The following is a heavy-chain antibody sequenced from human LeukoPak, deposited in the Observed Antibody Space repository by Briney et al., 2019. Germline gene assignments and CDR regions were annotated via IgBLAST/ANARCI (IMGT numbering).Heavy chain of an antibody. CDR1: GFTFSSYS. Sequence: GGSLRLSCAASGFTFSSYSMNWVRQAPGKGLEWVSYISSSSSTIYYADSVKGRFTISRDNAKNSLYLQMNSLRAEDTAVYYCARRAGAYSHPYDYWGQGTLVAVSS. J-gene: IGHJ4*02. D-gene: IGHD4/OR15-4a*01. V-gene: IGHV3-48*04. CDR3: ARRAGAYSHPYDY. CDR2: ISSSSSTI.